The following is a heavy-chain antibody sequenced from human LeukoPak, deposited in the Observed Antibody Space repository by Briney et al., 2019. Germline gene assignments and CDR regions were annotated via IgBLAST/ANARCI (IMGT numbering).Heavy chain of an antibody. V-gene: IGHV3-33*03. J-gene: IGHJ4*02. CDR3: ATAGSYRFDH. D-gene: IGHD3-16*02. CDR1: GFTFSSYG. Sequence: PGGSLRLSCAASGFTFSSYGMHWVRQAPGKGLEWVAVIWYDGSNKYYADSVKGRFTISRDNAKNTLFLQMDSLRAEDTAVHYCATAGSYRFDHWGQGTVVTVSS. CDR2: IWYDGSNK.